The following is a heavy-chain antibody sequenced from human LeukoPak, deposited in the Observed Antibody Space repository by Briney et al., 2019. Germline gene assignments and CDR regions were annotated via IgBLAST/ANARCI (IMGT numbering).Heavy chain of an antibody. D-gene: IGHD3-22*01. J-gene: IGHJ5*02. Sequence: PGGSLRLSCAASGFTFSNYAMNWVRQAPGKGLEWVSAISASGGSTYYADSVKGRFTISRDNSKNTLYLQMNSLRAEDTAVYYCARATYYYDSSGYHNWFDPWGQGTLVTVSS. CDR2: ISASGGST. CDR1: GFTFSNYA. CDR3: ARATYYYDSSGYHNWFDP. V-gene: IGHV3-23*01.